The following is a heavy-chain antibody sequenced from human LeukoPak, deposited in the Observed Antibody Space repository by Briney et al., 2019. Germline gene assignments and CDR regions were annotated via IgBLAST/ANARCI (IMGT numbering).Heavy chain of an antibody. V-gene: IGHV1-8*01. Sequence: ASVKVSCKASAYTFISYDINWVRQATGQGLEWMGWMDPNSGNTAYAQKFQGRVTMTRDTSISTAYMELSSLRSEDTAVYYCARGHGPGGSRWPNLDHWGQGTLVTVSS. J-gene: IGHJ4*02. CDR3: ARGHGPGGSRWPNLDH. D-gene: IGHD6-13*01. CDR2: MDPNSGNT. CDR1: AYTFISYD.